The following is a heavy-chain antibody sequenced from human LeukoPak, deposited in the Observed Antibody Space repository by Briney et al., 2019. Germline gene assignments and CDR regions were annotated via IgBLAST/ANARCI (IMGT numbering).Heavy chain of an antibody. CDR2: ISGSGGST. Sequence: GGSLRLSCAASGFTFSSYAMSWVRQAPGKGLEWVSGISGSGGSTHYADSVKGRFTISRDNSKNTLYLQMNSLRAEDTAVYHCGKSMVGYLGGLYWDFDLWGRGTLVTVSS. D-gene: IGHD3-22*01. CDR3: GKSMVGYLGGLYWDFDL. V-gene: IGHV3-23*01. J-gene: IGHJ2*01. CDR1: GFTFSSYA.